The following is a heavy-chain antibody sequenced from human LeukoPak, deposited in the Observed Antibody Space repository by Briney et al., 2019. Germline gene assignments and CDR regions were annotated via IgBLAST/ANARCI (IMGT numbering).Heavy chain of an antibody. CDR3: ANLGWLQLRRHGLGDY. Sequence: PGGSLRLSCAASGFTFSSYAMHWVRQAPGKGLEWVAVISYDGSNKYYADSVKGRFTISRDNSKNTLYLQMNSLRAEDTAVYYCANLGWLQLRRHGLGDYWGQGTLVTVSS. J-gene: IGHJ4*02. D-gene: IGHD5-24*01. V-gene: IGHV3-30*04. CDR2: ISYDGSNK. CDR1: GFTFSSYA.